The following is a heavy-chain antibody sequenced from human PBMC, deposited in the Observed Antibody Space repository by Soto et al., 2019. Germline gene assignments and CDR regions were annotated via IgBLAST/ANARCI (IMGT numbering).Heavy chain of an antibody. D-gene: IGHD6-19*01. J-gene: IGHJ6*02. CDR2: INPNSGGT. V-gene: IGHV1-2*04. CDR1: GYTFTGYY. Sequence: QVQLVQSGAEVKKPGASVKVSCKASGYTFTGYYMHWVRQAPGQGLEWMGWINPNSGGTNYAQKFQGWVTMTRNTTISTAYMELSRLRSDDTAVYYCARDKVRGWYGITNLYGMDVWGQGTTVTVSS. CDR3: ARDKVRGWYGITNLYGMDV.